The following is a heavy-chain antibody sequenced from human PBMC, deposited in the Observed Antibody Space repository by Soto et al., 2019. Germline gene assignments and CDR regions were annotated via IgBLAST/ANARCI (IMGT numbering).Heavy chain of an antibody. V-gene: IGHV3-30*18. D-gene: IGHD1-26*01. CDR2: ISYDRSNK. Sequence: QVQLVESGGSVVQPGRSLRLSCAASRFTFSSYGMHWVRQAPGKGLEWVAVISYDRSNKYYADSVKGRFTISRDNSKNTLYLQMNSLRAEDTAVYYCAKARGWELLPVDYWGQGTLVTVSS. CDR3: AKARGWELLPVDY. J-gene: IGHJ4*02. CDR1: RFTFSSYG.